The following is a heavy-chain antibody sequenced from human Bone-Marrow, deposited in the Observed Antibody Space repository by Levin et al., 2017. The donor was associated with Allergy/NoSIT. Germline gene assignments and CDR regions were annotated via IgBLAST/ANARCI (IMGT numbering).Heavy chain of an antibody. V-gene: IGHV5-51*01. D-gene: IGHD3-3*01. CDR2: IYPGDSDK. CDR1: GGSFTTYW. Sequence: ASVKVSCKGSGGSFTTYWIAWMRQMPGKGLECMGIIYPGDSDKKYSPAFQGQVTISADRSLSTVYLHWSSLKASDTAIYYCARQESGYYDAFDIWGQGTMVTVSS. CDR3: ARQESGYYDAFDI. J-gene: IGHJ3*02.